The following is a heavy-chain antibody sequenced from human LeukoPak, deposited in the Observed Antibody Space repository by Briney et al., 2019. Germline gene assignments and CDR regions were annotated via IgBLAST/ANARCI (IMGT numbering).Heavy chain of an antibody. CDR3: AREVAVFDPDYSNWFDP. CDR1: GGSFSGYY. D-gene: IGHD2-15*01. J-gene: IGHJ5*02. V-gene: IGHV4-34*01. CDR2: INHSGRT. Sequence: SETLSLTCAVYGGSFSGYYWSWVRQPPGKGLEWIGEINHSGRTNYNPPLKSRVTISVDPSKNQFSLKLTSVTAADTAVYYCAREVAVFDPDYSNWFDPWGQGTLVTVSS.